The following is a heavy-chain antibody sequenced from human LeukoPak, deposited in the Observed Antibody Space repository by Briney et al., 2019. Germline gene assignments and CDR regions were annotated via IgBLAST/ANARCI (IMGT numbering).Heavy chain of an antibody. D-gene: IGHD6-13*01. CDR2: INPNSGGT. J-gene: IGHJ4*02. CDR3: ARNQGSSSWYNPNFDY. CDR1: GYTFTGYY. V-gene: IGHV1-2*02. Sequence: ASVKVSCKASGYTFTGYYMHWVRQAPGQGLEWMGWINPNSGGTNYAQKFQGRVTMTRDTSISTAYMELSRLRSDDTAVYYCARNQGSSSWYNPNFDYWGQGTLVTASS.